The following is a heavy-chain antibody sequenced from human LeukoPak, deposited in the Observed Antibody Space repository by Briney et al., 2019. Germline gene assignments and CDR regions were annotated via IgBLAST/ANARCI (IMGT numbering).Heavy chain of an antibody. V-gene: IGHV3-7*01. Sequence: GGSLRLSCAASGFTFSSYWMSWVRQAPGKGLEWVANIKQDGSEKYYVDSVKGRFTISRDNAKSSLYLQMNSLRAEDTAVYYCASQNDYGGNCFFEYWGQGTLDTVSS. D-gene: IGHD4-23*01. J-gene: IGHJ4*02. CDR1: GFTFSSYW. CDR2: IKQDGSEK. CDR3: ASQNDYGGNCFFEY.